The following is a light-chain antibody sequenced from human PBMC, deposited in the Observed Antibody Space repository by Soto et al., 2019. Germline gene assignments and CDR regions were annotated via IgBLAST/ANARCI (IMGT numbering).Light chain of an antibody. CDR2: EVS. CDR3: CSYASSTSMI. CDR1: SSDVGSYNF. V-gene: IGLV2-23*02. Sequence: ALTQPASVSGSPGQSITISCTGTSSDVGSYNFVSWYQQHPGKAPEFIIYEVSKRPSGVSNRFSGSKSGNTASLTISGLQAEDEADYYCCSYASSTSMIFGGGTKVTVL. J-gene: IGLJ2*01.